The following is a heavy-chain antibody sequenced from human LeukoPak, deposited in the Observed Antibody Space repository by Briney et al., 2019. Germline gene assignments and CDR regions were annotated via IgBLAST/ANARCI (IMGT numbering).Heavy chain of an antibody. V-gene: IGHV3-30*18. CDR2: ISYDGSNE. D-gene: IGHD1-7*01. J-gene: IGHJ4*02. Sequence: GGSLRPSCAASGFSFSSYGMHWVRQAPGKGLEWVAVISYDGSNEYFADSVKGRFTISRDNSKNTLYLQMNSLRAEDTAVYYCAKDQVLELWGQGTLVTVSS. CDR3: AKDQVLEL. CDR1: GFSFSSYG.